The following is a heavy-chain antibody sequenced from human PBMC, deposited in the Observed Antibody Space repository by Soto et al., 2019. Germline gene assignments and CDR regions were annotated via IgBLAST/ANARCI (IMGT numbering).Heavy chain of an antibody. CDR1: GGSLSGYY. CDR2: FNHSGDT. V-gene: IGHV4-34*01. D-gene: IGHD1-26*01. J-gene: IGHJ4*02. Sequence: QVQLQQRGAGLLKPSETLSLTCAVYGGSLSGYYWSWIRQPPGKALEWIGEFNHSGDTNYNPSLNSRVRMSADTSKNHVFLNLSSVTAADTAMYYCARHHVRGRTIAGAAEFWGQGTLVTVSS. CDR3: ARHHVRGRTIAGAAEF.